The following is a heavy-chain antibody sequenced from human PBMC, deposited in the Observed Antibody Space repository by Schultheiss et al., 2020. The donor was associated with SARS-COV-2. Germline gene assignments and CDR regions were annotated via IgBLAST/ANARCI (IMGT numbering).Heavy chain of an antibody. D-gene: IGHD3-10*01. CDR1: GFTVSSNY. CDR2: ISWNSGSI. CDR3: ARPSSGINAFDI. V-gene: IGHV3-74*01. Sequence: GGSLRLSCAASGFTVSSNYMSWVRQAPGKGLEWVSGISWNSGSIGYADSVKGRFTISRDNAKNTLYLQMSSLRAEDTAVYYCARPSSGINAFDIWGQGTMVTVSS. J-gene: IGHJ3*02.